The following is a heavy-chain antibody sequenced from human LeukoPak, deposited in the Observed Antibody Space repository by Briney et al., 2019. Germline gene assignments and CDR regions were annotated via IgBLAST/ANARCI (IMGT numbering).Heavy chain of an antibody. D-gene: IGHD3-9*01. CDR3: ARHAILTGYASSYNWFDP. CDR1: GGSISSSSYY. CDR2: IYYSGST. V-gene: IGHV4-39*01. Sequence: SETLSLTCPVSGGSISSSSYYWGWIRQPPGKGLAWIGSIYYSGSTYYNPSLKSRVTISVGTSKNQFSLKLSSVTAADTAVYYCARHAILTGYASSYNWFDPWGQGTLVTVSS. J-gene: IGHJ5*02.